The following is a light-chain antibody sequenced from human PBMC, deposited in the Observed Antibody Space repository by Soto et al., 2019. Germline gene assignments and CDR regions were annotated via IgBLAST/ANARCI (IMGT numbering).Light chain of an antibody. CDR3: QQYGGSPWT. CDR2: GAS. J-gene: IGKJ1*01. V-gene: IGKV3-20*01. CDR1: QSVSNNY. Sequence: EIVLTQSPGTLSLSPGERATLSCRASQSVSNNYLAWYQQKPGQAPRLLIYGASNRATGIPDRFSGSGSGTDFTLTISRLEPEDFAVYYCQQYGGSPWTFGQGTTGDIK.